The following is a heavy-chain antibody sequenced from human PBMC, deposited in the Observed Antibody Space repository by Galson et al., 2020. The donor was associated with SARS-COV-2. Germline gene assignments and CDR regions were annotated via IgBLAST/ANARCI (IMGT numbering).Heavy chain of an antibody. V-gene: IGHV4-39*01. CDR3: ASSLWGSYRGARYYYYYYGMDV. D-gene: IGHD3-16*02. Sequence: SETLSLTCTVSGGSISSSSYYWGWIRQPPGKGLEWIGSIYYSGSTYYNPSLKSRVTISVDTSKNQFSLKLSSVTAADTAVYYCASSLWGSYRGARYYYYYYGMDVWGQGTTVTVSS. CDR2: IYYSGST. CDR1: GGSISSSSYY. J-gene: IGHJ6*02.